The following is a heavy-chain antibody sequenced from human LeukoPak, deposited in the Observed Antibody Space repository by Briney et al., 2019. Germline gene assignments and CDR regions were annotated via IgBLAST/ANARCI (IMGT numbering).Heavy chain of an antibody. V-gene: IGHV3-23*01. CDR1: GFTFSSSA. CDR3: AKDSLSYDYVWGSYDY. Sequence: GGSLRLSCAASGFTFSSSAMSWVRQAPGKGLAWVSSITDSGDGKYYADSVKGRFTISRDNSKNTLYLQMNSLRAEDTAVYYCAKDSLSYDYVWGSYDYWGQGTPITVSS. D-gene: IGHD3-16*01. J-gene: IGHJ4*02. CDR2: ITDSGDGK.